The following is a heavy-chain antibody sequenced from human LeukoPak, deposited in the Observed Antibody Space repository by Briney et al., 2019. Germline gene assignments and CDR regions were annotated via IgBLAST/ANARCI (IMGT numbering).Heavy chain of an antibody. CDR1: GYTFTGYY. D-gene: IGHD5-12*01. Sequence: ASVKVSCKASGYTFTGYYIHWVRQAPGQGLEWMGWINPNNGGTNYAQKFQGRVTMTRDTSISTAYMELNRLTSDDTAVYHCARDKYTGYETFDYWGQGTPVTVSS. J-gene: IGHJ4*02. V-gene: IGHV1-2*02. CDR2: INPNNGGT. CDR3: ARDKYTGYETFDY.